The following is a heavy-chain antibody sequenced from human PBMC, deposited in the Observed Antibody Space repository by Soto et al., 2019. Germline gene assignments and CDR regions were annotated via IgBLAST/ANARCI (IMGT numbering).Heavy chain of an antibody. D-gene: IGHD2-15*01. J-gene: IGHJ5*02. Sequence: PGGSLRLSCAASGFTFSNYAMNWVRQAPGKGLEWVSAISGSGSSTYYTDSVKGRFTISRDDSKNTLYLQMNSLRAEDTAVYYCAKGSSWHGYNWFAPWGKGTLVTVSS. CDR2: ISGSGSST. CDR1: GFTFSNYA. CDR3: AKGSSWHGYNWFAP. V-gene: IGHV3-23*01.